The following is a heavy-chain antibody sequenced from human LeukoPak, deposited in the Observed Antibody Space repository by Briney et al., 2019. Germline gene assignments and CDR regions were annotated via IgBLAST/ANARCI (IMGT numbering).Heavy chain of an antibody. J-gene: IGHJ4*02. CDR3: AKDRSRNWNDDPQIDY. D-gene: IGHD1-20*01. V-gene: IGHV3-53*05. CDR1: GFIVSSNY. CDR2: ISSGGNT. Sequence: GGSLRLSCAASGFIVSSNYMSWVRQAPGKGLEWVSVISSGGNTYYADSVKGRFTISRDNSKNSLYLQMNSLRTEDTALYYCAKDRSRNWNDDPQIDYWGQGTLVTVSS.